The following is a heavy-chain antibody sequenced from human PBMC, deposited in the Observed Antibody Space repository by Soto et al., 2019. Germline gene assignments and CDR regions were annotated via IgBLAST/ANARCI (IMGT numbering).Heavy chain of an antibody. D-gene: IGHD3-10*01. Sequence: EXLKICCKSSGYXFTSYWLIWVRHMPGKGLEWMGRIDPSDSYTNYSPSFQGHVTISADKSIRTAYLQWSSLKASDTDMYYCARYGSGSYHWFDPWGQGTLGTVS. CDR3: ARYGSGSYHWFDP. V-gene: IGHV5-10-1*01. CDR1: GYXFTSYW. J-gene: IGHJ5*02. CDR2: IDPSDSYT.